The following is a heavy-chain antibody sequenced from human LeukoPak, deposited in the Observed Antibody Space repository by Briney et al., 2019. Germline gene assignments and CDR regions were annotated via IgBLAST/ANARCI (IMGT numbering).Heavy chain of an antibody. Sequence: SETLSLTCTVSGTSISSRNYYWGWIRQPPGEGLEWIGSIFDSGTTYYNPSLKSRVTISVDTSKNQFSLKLRSVTAADTAVYYCAGRTIAVSKDAFDYWGQGTLVTVSS. D-gene: IGHD6-19*01. CDR2: IFDSGTT. CDR3: AGRTIAVSKDAFDY. J-gene: IGHJ4*02. CDR1: GTSISSRNYY. V-gene: IGHV4-39*01.